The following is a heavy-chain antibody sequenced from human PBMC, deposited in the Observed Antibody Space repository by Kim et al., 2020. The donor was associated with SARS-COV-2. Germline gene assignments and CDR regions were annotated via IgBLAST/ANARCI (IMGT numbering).Heavy chain of an antibody. CDR3: AREPCRGNRFVYDCVVDF. CDR1: GYSFTRYD. Sequence: ASVKVSCKASGYSFTRYDINWVRQATGQGLEWMGWINPNIGNTGYAQKVQGRVTMTVNTSISTAYMELSSLRSEDTAVYYCAREPCRGNRFVYDCVVDF. J-gene: IGHJ2*01. CDR2: INPNIGNT. V-gene: IGHV1-8*01. D-gene: IGHD3-3*01.